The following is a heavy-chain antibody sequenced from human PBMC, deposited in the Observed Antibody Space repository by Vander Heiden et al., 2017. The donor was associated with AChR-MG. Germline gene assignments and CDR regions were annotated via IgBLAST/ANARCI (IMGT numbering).Heavy chain of an antibody. D-gene: IGHD6-19*01. CDR2: VSDDGSKK. V-gene: IGHV3-30*18. CDR1: GFSFRSHG. CDR3: AKILTDTRGWENVDF. J-gene: IGHJ4*02. Sequence: QVHLMESGGGVVRPGRSLRLPCAASGFSFRSHGMHWVRQAPGKGLEWVAFVSDDGSKKSYADSVKGRFFISRDNSKNSLYLLVNSLRSEDTAVYYCAKILTDTRGWENVDFWGQGTLVTVSS.